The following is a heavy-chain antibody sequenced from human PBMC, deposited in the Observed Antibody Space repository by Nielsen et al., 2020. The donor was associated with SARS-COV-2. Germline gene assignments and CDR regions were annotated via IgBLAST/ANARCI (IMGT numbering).Heavy chain of an antibody. V-gene: IGHV6-1*01. CDR1: GHRVSSSSAA. CDR3: ARQPISSGWYSGWYYGMDV. J-gene: IGHJ6*02. D-gene: IGHD6-19*01. Sequence: SQTLSLTCAISGHRVSSSSAAWNWIRQSPSRGLESLGRTYYRSKWYNDYAVSVKSRITIHPDTSKNQFSLLLNSVTPEDTAVYYCARQPISSGWYSGWYYGMDVWGQGTTVTVSS. CDR2: TYYRSKWYN.